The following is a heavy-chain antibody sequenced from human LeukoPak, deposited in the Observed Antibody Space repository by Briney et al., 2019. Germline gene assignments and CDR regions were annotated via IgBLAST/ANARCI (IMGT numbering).Heavy chain of an antibody. CDR2: ISSSSSYI. Sequence: GGSLRLSCAASGFTFSSYSMNWVRQAPGKGLEWVSSISSSSSYIYYADSVKGRFTISRDNAKNSLYLQMNSLRAEDTAVYYCARAATFHLDVFDIWGQGTMVTVSS. CDR1: GFTFSSYS. V-gene: IGHV3-21*01. D-gene: IGHD2/OR15-2a*01. J-gene: IGHJ3*02. CDR3: ARAATFHLDVFDI.